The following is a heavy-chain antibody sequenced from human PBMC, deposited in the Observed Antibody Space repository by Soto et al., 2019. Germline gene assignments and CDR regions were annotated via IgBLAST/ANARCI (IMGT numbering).Heavy chain of an antibody. J-gene: IGHJ4*02. CDR2: INHSGST. V-gene: IGHV4-34*01. D-gene: IGHD4-17*01. Sequence: QVQLQQWGAGLLKPSETLSLTCAVYGGSFSGYYWSWIRQPPGKGLEWIGEINHSGSTNYNPSLKSRVTISVDTSKNQFSLKLISVTAADTAVYYCARGLDYGDSVFDYWGQGTLVTVSS. CDR1: GGSFSGYY. CDR3: ARGLDYGDSVFDY.